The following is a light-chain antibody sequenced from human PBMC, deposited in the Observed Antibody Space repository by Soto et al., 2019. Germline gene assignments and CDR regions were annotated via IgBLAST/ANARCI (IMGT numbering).Light chain of an antibody. CDR1: QSISNW. J-gene: IGKJ1*01. V-gene: IGKV1-5*03. CDR3: QQYYTYSST. CDR2: KAS. Sequence: DIQMTQSPSTLSASVGDRVTITCRASQSISNWLAWYQQRPGKAPKLLIYKASTLESGVPSRFSGTGSGTAFTLTISSLQPADFATYYCQQYYTYSSTCGQGTKVDIK.